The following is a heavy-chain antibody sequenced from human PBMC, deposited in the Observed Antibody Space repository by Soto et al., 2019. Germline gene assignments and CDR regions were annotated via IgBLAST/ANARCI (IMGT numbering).Heavy chain of an antibody. J-gene: IGHJ4*02. CDR1: GFSFKNYA. CDR3: ARDRGADEPIDY. CDR2: IWYNGREK. D-gene: IGHD2-15*01. Sequence: QVQLAESGGGVVQPGRSLRLSCTASGFSFKNYAFHWVRQAPGKGLEWVAVIWYNGREKYHADSVKGRYTISRDNSKNTVYLQMNSLRLEDTAVYHCARDRGADEPIDYLGQGTLVTVSP. V-gene: IGHV3-33*01.